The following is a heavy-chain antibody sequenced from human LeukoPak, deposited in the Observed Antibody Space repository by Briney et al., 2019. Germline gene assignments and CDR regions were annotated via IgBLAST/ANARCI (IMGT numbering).Heavy chain of an antibody. J-gene: IGHJ6*03. D-gene: IGHD3-10*01. V-gene: IGHV3-66*03. Sequence: PGGSLRLSCAASGFTVSSNYINWVRQAPGKGLEWVLVVYSSGSTFYAESVKGRFTISRDNSQNTLSLQMNSLRTEDSAVYYCAREVMFYYASGSSRDYYYYMDVWGKGTTVTVSS. CDR2: VYSSGST. CDR3: AREVMFYYASGSSRDYYYYMDV. CDR1: GFTVSSNY.